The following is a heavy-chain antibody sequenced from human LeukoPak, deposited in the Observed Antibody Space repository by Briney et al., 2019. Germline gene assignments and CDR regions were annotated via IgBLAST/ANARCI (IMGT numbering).Heavy chain of an antibody. J-gene: IGHJ4*02. CDR2: INPNSGGT. CDR3: ASGQTRYSHYPYMDY. CDR1: GYTLTAYN. Sequence: ASVKVSCKASGYTLTAYNMDGVRQAPGQGLEWMGWINPNSGGTNYAQKFQGRVTMTRDTSINTVYMELSMLTSDDTAVYSCASGQTRYSHYPYMDYWGQGTLVTVSS. D-gene: IGHD5-18*01. V-gene: IGHV1-2*02.